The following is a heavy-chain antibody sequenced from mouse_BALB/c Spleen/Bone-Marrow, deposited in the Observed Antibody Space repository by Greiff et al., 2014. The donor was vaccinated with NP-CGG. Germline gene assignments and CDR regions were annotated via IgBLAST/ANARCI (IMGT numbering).Heavy chain of an antibody. Sequence: QVHVKQSGPSLVQPSQSLSITCTVSGFSLTSYGVHWVRQSPGKGLEWLGVIWRGGSTDYNAASMSRLSITKDNSKSQVFFKMNSLQADDNAIYYCALQAYWGQGTLVTVSA. CDR3: ALQAY. J-gene: IGHJ3*01. CDR1: GFSLTSYG. V-gene: IGHV2-5-1*01. CDR2: IWRGGST.